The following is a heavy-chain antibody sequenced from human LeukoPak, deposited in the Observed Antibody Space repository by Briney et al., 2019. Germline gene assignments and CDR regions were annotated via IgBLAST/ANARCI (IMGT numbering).Heavy chain of an antibody. Sequence: GGSLRLSCAASGFTFSSYAMHWVRQAPGKGLEWVSYISSSGSTIYYADSVKGRFTISRDNAKNSLYLQMNSLRAEDTAVYYCARAHGGTVYGMDVWGQGTTVTVSS. CDR2: ISSSGSTI. CDR1: GFTFSSYA. V-gene: IGHV3-48*04. J-gene: IGHJ6*02. D-gene: IGHD5-24*01. CDR3: ARAHGGTVYGMDV.